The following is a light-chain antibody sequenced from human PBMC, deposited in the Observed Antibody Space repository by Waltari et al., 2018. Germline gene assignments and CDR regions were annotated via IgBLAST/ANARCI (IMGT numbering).Light chain of an antibody. CDR2: VGS. V-gene: IGKV2-28*01. Sequence: DIVMTQSPLSLPVTPGEPASISCTSSQSLRHSNGNYHLSWYLQKSGQSPQLLIYVGSNRASGVPDRFSGSGSGTDFTLKISRVEADDVGMYYCMQTLQNPWTFGQGTNVDIK. J-gene: IGKJ1*01. CDR3: MQTLQNPWT. CDR1: QSLRHSNGNYH.